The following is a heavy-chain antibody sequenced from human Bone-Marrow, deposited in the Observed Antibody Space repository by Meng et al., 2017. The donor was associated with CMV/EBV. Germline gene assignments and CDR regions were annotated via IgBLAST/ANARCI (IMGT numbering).Heavy chain of an antibody. V-gene: IGHV3-73*01. J-gene: IGHJ6*02. CDR1: GFTFSGSA. CDR3: RVVVPAATATDSTYGMDV. D-gene: IGHD2-2*01. Sequence: GGSLRLSCAASGFTFSGSAMHWVRQASGKGLEWVGRIRSKANSYATAYAASVKGRFTISRDDSKNTAYLQMNSLKTEDTAVYYCRVVVPAATATDSTYGMDVWGQGTTVTVSS. CDR2: IRSKANSYAT.